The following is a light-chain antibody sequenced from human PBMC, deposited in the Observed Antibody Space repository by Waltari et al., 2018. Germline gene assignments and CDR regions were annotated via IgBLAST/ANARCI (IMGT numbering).Light chain of an antibody. V-gene: IGKV3-20*01. CDR3: QKYSSSPHS. Sequence: VILTQSPATLSLSPGERATLSCRASQSVSSYLAWYQQKPGQAPRLLIYGASSRATGIPDMFSGSGSGTEFTLTISSLEPEDFAVYYCQKYSSSPHSFGQGTKVEIK. CDR2: GAS. J-gene: IGKJ2*03. CDR1: QSVSSY.